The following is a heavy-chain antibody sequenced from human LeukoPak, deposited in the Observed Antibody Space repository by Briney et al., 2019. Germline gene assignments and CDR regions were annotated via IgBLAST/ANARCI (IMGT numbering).Heavy chain of an antibody. CDR1: GYTFSDYY. J-gene: IGHJ4*02. CDR3: ARRGYSGYDFYIDY. CDR2: INPNSGGT. Sequence: GASVKVSCKASGYTFSDYYMHWVRQAPGQGLEWMGWINPNSGGTNFAQKFQGRVTVTRDTSISTAYMELSRLRSDDTAVYYCARRGYSGYDFYIDYWGQGTLVTVSS. D-gene: IGHD5-12*01. V-gene: IGHV1-2*02.